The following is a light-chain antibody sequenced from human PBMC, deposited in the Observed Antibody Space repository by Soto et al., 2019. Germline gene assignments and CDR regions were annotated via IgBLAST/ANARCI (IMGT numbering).Light chain of an antibody. CDR3: QQYGNSLWT. J-gene: IGKJ1*01. Sequence: EIVMTQSPATLSVSPGERATLSCRASQSVSSSLAWYQQKPGQAPRLLIYGASTGATGIPARFSGSGSGTDFSLTISSLQSEDFAVYYCQQYGNSLWTFGQGTKVEIK. V-gene: IGKV3-15*01. CDR1: QSVSSS. CDR2: GAS.